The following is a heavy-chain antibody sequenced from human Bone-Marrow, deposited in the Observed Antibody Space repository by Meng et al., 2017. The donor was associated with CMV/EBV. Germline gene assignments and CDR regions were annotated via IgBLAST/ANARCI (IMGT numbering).Heavy chain of an antibody. CDR3: ARGGRWLHNYDY. Sequence: GESLKISCAASGFTFSSYSMNWIRQAPGKGLEWVSYISSSGSTIYYADSVKGRFTISRDNAKNSLYLQMNSLRAEDTAVYYCARGGRWLHNYDYWGQGTLVTVSS. V-gene: IGHV3-48*04. CDR2: ISSSGSTI. CDR1: GFTFSSYS. J-gene: IGHJ4*02. D-gene: IGHD5-24*01.